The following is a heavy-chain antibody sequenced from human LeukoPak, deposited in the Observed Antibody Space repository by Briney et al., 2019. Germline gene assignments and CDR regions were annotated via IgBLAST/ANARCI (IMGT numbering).Heavy chain of an antibody. CDR2: INPNSGGST. D-gene: IGHD6-19*01. CDR1: GYTFTSYY. CDR3: ARDEEYSSGWCLGY. J-gene: IGHJ4*02. V-gene: IGHV1-46*01. Sequence: ASVKVSCKASGYTFTSYYMHWVRQAPGQGLEWMGWINPNSGGSTSYAQKFQGRVTMTRDMSTSTVYMELSSLRSEDTAVYYCARDEEYSSGWCLGYWGQGTLVTVSS.